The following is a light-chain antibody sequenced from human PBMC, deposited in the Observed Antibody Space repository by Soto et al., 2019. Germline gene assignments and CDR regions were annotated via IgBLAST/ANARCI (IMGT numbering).Light chain of an antibody. CDR2: AAS. V-gene: IGKV1-27*01. CDR1: QTLSNY. J-gene: IGKJ4*01. CDR3: QQYPSAPLT. Sequence: DIQLTQSPSSLSASVGESVTISCRASQTLSNYLAWYQQRPGKVPKLLISAASTLQSGVPSRFSGSGSGTHFTLTISSLQPEDAATYYCQQYPSAPLTFGGGTKVEIK.